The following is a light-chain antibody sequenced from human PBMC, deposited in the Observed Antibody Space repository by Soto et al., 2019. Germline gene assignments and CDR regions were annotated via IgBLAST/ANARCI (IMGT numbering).Light chain of an antibody. CDR2: AAS. CDR3: QQSYNSPPS. CDR1: QSITTY. Sequence: DIQMTQSPSSLSASVGDRVTITCRASQSITTYLNWYQQKPGKAPKLLIYAASNLQSGVPSKFSGRGSGTDFTLTISSLQPEDFATYYCQQSYNSPPSFGQGTKVEIK. V-gene: IGKV1-39*01. J-gene: IGKJ1*01.